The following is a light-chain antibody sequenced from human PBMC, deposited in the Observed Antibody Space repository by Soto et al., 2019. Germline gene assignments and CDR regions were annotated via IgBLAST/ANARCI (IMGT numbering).Light chain of an antibody. CDR1: QSVSNNY. J-gene: IGKJ1*01. Sequence: ELVLTQSPGTLSLSPGERATLSCMASQSVSNNYLAWYQQKPGQAPRLLIYGASSRATGIPDRCSGSGSGTDFTLTISRLEPEDVAVYYCKQYGSSPTFGQGTKVDI. CDR3: KQYGSSPT. CDR2: GAS. V-gene: IGKV3-20*01.